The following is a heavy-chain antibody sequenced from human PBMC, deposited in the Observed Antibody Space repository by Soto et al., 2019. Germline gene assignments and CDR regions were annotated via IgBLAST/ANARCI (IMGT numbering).Heavy chain of an antibody. CDR1: GYTFTVYY. D-gene: IGHD3-10*01. CDR3: ASGSGQYYFDY. J-gene: IGHJ4*02. V-gene: IGHV1-2*04. Sequence: GASVKVSCKASGYTFTVYYIHWVRQAPGQGLEWMGWINPNTGGAYYAQKVQGWVTMTRNTSISTAYMELSRLRSDDRAVYYCASGSGQYYFDYWGQGTQVTVSS. CDR2: INPNTGGA.